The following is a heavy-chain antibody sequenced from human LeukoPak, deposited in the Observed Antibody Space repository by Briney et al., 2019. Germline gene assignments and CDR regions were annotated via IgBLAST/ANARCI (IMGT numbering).Heavy chain of an antibody. CDR1: GSTLTAYF. CDR3: AEDRGEKMDV. J-gene: IGHJ6*02. V-gene: IGHV1-2*02. Sequence: ASVKVSCKASGSTLTAYFVHWVRQAPGQGLEWMGCIDPNSGEKNFAQKFQGRVTMTSDTSISTAYMELRRLRFDDTAVYYCAEDRGEKMDVWGQGTTVIVSS. D-gene: IGHD3-10*01. CDR2: IDPNSGEK.